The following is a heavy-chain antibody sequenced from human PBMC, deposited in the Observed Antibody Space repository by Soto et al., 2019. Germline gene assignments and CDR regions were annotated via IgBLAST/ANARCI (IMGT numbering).Heavy chain of an antibody. V-gene: IGHV1-69*13. CDR3: ARGGGPYVWFNEF. Sequence: GASVKVSCKGSGGLFSSFAISWVRQAPGQGLEWMGGIIPVLGTTNYAQKFQGRVTITADESTNTAYMELSSLTSDDTAMYYCARGGGPYVWFNEFWGQGTQVTVSS. CDR2: IIPVLGTT. J-gene: IGHJ4*02. D-gene: IGHD3-16*01. CDR1: GGLFSSFA.